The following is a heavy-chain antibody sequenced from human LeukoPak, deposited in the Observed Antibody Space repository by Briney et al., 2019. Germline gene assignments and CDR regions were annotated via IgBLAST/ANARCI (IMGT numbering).Heavy chain of an antibody. V-gene: IGHV3-21*01. D-gene: IGHD3-22*01. Sequence: GGSLRLSCAASGFIFSSYSMNWVRQAPGKGLEWVSSISSSSSYIYYADSVKGRFTISRDNAKNSLYLQMSSLRAEDTAVYYCANSGYYYDSSGYYDYWGQGTLVTVSS. J-gene: IGHJ4*02. CDR3: ANSGYYYDSSGYYDY. CDR2: ISSSSSYI. CDR1: GFIFSSYS.